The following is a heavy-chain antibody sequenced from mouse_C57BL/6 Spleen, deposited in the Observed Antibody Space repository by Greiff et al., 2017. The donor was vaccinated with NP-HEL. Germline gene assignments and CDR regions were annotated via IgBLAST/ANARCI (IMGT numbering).Heavy chain of an antibody. V-gene: IGHV1-63*01. D-gene: IGHD1-1*01. CDR3: ARHGSSYDYFDY. Sequence: QVQLKESGAELVRPGTSVKMSCKASGYTFTNYWIGWAKQRPGHGLEWIGDIYPGGGYTNYNEKFNGKATLTADKSSSTAYMQFSSLTSEYSAIEYCARHGSSYDYFDYWGQGTTLTVSS. CDR2: IYPGGGYT. J-gene: IGHJ2*01. CDR1: GYTFTNYW.